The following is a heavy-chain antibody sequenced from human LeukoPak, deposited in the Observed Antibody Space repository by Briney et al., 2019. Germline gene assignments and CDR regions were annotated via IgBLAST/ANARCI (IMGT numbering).Heavy chain of an antibody. Sequence: SVKVSCKASGYTFTSYGISWVRQAPGQGLEWMGGIIPIFGTANYAQKFQGRVTITADKSTSTAYMELSSLRSEDTAVYYCARDRYYYGSGSYWPFGYWGQGTLVTVSS. CDR2: IIPIFGTA. J-gene: IGHJ4*02. CDR1: GYTFTSYG. V-gene: IGHV1-69*06. D-gene: IGHD3-10*01. CDR3: ARDRYYYGSGSYWPFGY.